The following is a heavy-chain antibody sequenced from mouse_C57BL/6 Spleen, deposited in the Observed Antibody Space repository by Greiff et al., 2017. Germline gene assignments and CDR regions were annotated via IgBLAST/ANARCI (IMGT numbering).Heavy chain of an antibody. Sequence: EVQLQQSGPELVKPGASVKISCKASGYTFTDYYMNWVKRSHGKSLEWIGDINPNNGGTSYNQKFKGKATLTVDKSSSTAYMELRSLTSEDSAVYYCAREGNHSYWGQGTTLTVSS. CDR3: AREGNHSY. V-gene: IGHV1-26*01. D-gene: IGHD2-12*01. CDR1: GYTFTDYY. CDR2: INPNNGGT. J-gene: IGHJ2*01.